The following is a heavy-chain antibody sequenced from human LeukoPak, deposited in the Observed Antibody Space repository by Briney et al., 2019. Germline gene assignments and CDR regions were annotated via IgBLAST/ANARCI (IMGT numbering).Heavy chain of an antibody. CDR1: GFTFSNYA. D-gene: IGHD3-22*01. V-gene: IGHV3-23*01. CDR2: IHYSGGST. J-gene: IGHJ3*02. Sequence: GGSLRLSCAASGFTFSNYAMSWVRQAPGKGLEWVSSIHYSGGSTYYADSVKGRFIISRDNSKNTVYLQLNSLRAEDTAVYYCARGGDTIGSIRSPFDIWGQGTMVTVSS. CDR3: ARGGDTIGSIRSPFDI.